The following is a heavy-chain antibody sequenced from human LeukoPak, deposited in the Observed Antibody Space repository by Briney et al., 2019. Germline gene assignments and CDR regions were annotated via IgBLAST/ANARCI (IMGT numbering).Heavy chain of an antibody. J-gene: IGHJ4*02. V-gene: IGHV3-74*01. CDR1: GFTFSTYW. CDR2: IISDGSST. CDR3: ARVLAFGGDYFDY. Sequence: GGALRLSCAASGFTFSTYWMHWVRQAPGKGLVWVSRIISDGSSTSYADSVKGRFTISRDNLKNTLYLQMNSLRAEDTAVYYCARVLAFGGDYFDYWGQGTLVTVSS. D-gene: IGHD3-16*01.